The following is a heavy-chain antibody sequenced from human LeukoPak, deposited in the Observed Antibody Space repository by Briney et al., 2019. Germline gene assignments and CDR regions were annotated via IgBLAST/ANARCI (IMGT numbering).Heavy chain of an antibody. CDR1: GGSISSYY. Sequence: SETLSLTCTVSGGSISSYYWSRIRQPPGKGLEWIGYIYYSGSTNYNPSLKSRVTISVDTSKNQFSLKLSSVTAADTAVYYCARPGSVAGTEVFAFDIWGQGTMVTVSS. CDR2: IYYSGST. D-gene: IGHD6-19*01. J-gene: IGHJ3*02. CDR3: ARPGSVAGTEVFAFDI. V-gene: IGHV4-59*01.